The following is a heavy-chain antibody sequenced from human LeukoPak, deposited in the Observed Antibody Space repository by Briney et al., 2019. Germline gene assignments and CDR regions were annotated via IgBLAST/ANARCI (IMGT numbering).Heavy chain of an antibody. CDR3: ASAFAPGHPREELVKFDY. V-gene: IGHV3-30-3*01. Sequence: PGKSLTLSCVVSGFNFDNFAMHWVRQPLGKGLEWVSVIPYDGSNKYYADSVKGRFTISRDNSKNPLYLQMNSLRAEDTAVYYCASAFAPGHPREELVKFDYWGQGTLVTVSS. D-gene: IGHD6-13*01. J-gene: IGHJ4*02. CDR2: IPYDGSNK. CDR1: GFNFDNFA.